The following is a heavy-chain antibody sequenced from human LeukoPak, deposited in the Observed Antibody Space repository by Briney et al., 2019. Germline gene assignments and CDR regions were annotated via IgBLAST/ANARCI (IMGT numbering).Heavy chain of an antibody. D-gene: IGHD3-9*01. V-gene: IGHV3-7*01. CDR2: IKQDGSEK. CDR1: GFTFSSYW. Sequence: GGSLRLSCAASGFTFSSYWMSWVHQAPGKGLEWVANIKQDGSEKYYVDSVKGRFTISRDNAKNSLYLQMNSLRAEDTAVYYCARSRQRNILTGYYPYYFDYWGQGTLVTVSS. CDR3: ARSRQRNILTGYYPYYFDY. J-gene: IGHJ4*02.